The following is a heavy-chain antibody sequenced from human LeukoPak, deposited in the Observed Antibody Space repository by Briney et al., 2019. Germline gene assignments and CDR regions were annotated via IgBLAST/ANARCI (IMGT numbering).Heavy chain of an antibody. CDR2: IYYSGTT. CDR1: GGSISSSPYY. V-gene: IGHV4-39*07. Sequence: SETLSLTCTVSGGSISSSPYYWGWIRQPPGKGLEWIGSIYYSGTTHYNPSLESRVTISVDTSKNQFSLKLSSVTAADTAVYYCARVGDYYGSGSYYWGQGTLVTVSS. CDR3: ARVGDYYGSGSYY. D-gene: IGHD3-10*01. J-gene: IGHJ4*02.